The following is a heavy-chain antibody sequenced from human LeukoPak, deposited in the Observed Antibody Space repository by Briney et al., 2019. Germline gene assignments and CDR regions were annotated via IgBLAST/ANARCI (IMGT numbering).Heavy chain of an antibody. D-gene: IGHD3-22*01. CDR3: ARDNDYYDSSGYYY. CDR2: IYYSGST. J-gene: IGHJ4*02. V-gene: IGHV4-39*07. Sequence: SETLSLTCTVSGGSISSSSYYWGWIRQPPGKGLEWIRSIYYSGSTYYNPSLKSRVTISVDTSKNQFSLKLSSVTAADTAVYYCARDNDYYDSSGYYYWGQGTLVTVSS. CDR1: GGSISSSSYY.